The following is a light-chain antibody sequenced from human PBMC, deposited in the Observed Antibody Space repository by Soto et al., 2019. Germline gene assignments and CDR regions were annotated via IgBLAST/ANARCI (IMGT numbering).Light chain of an antibody. J-gene: IGKJ1*01. CDR1: QSVNSTF. V-gene: IGKV3D-20*02. Sequence: EIVLTQSPGTLSLSPGERATLSCRASQSVNSTFLAWYQQKPGQSPRLLIYDASNRATGIPARFSGSGSGTDFTLTISSLEPEDFAFYFCQQRSHWPTFGQGTKVDNK. CDR3: QQRSHWPT. CDR2: DAS.